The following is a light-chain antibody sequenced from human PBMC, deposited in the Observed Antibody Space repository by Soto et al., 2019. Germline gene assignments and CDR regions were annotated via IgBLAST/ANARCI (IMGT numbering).Light chain of an antibody. CDR2: GNS. CDR3: QSYDSSLSGYV. V-gene: IGLV1-40*01. Sequence: QSVLTQPPSVSGAPGQRVTISCTGSSSNIGAGYDVHWYQQLPGTAPKLLIYGNSNRPSGVPDRFSGSKSGTSASLAITGLKAEDEADYYCQSYDSSLSGYVFGTGTKLNVL. J-gene: IGLJ1*01. CDR1: SSNIGAGYD.